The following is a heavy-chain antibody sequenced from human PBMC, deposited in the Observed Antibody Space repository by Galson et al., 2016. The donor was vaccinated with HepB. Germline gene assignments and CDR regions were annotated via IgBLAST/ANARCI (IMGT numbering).Heavy chain of an antibody. Sequence: SVKVSCKASAYRFAGRTMHWVRQAPGQGLEWLGWINPGNGDTVYAQKFRGRVTMVRDDTSINTVYMELSGLASDDTSMYFCATETSNGRPDPFDIWGQGTMVTVSS. CDR3: ATETSNGRPDPFDI. CDR1: AYRFAGRT. D-gene: IGHD2-8*01. CDR2: INPGNGDT. J-gene: IGHJ3*02. V-gene: IGHV1-2*02.